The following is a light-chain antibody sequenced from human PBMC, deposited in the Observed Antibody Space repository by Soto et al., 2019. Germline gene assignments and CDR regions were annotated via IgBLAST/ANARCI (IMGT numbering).Light chain of an antibody. V-gene: IGKV1-9*01. CDR3: QQLYSYPLT. J-gene: IGKJ4*01. CDR2: AAS. Sequence: DIQLTQSPSFLSASVGDRVIITCRASQGITNYLAWHQQKPGKAPKLLIYAASTLQSGVPSRFSGSGSGTEFTLTISSLQPEDFATYYCQQLYSYPLTFGGGTKVDIK. CDR1: QGITNY.